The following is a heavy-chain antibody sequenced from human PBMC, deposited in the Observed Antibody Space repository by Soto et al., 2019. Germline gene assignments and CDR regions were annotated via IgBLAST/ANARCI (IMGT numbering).Heavy chain of an antibody. D-gene: IGHD6-13*01. CDR2: INPNSGGT. Sequence: ASVKVSCTASGYTFTGYYMHWVRQAPGQGLEWMGWINPNSGGTNYAQKFQGWVTMTGDTSISTAYMELSRLRSDDTAVYYCARERVAAAGTGCWLDPRGQGTLVTVSS. CDR1: GYTFTGYY. V-gene: IGHV1-2*04. CDR3: ARERVAAAGTGCWLDP. J-gene: IGHJ5*02.